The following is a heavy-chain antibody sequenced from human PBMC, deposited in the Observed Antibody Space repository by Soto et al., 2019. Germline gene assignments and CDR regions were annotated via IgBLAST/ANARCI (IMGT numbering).Heavy chain of an antibody. D-gene: IGHD1-26*01. V-gene: IGHV3-23*01. J-gene: IGHJ5*02. CDR1: GFTFSPYA. Sequence: EVQVLESGGGLVQPGGSLRLSCAASGFTFSPYAMSWVRQAPGKGLEWVSSITGSGTSIYYADSVKGRFTISRDNSKNTLYLQLNSLRAEDTAVYYCAKGSRDGSQVAWGQGTLVTVSS. CDR2: ITGSGTSI. CDR3: AKGSRDGSQVA.